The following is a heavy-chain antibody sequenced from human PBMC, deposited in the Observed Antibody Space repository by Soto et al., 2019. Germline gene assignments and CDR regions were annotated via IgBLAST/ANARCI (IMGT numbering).Heavy chain of an antibody. CDR2: IYHSGST. D-gene: IGHD2-15*01. Sequence: QLQLQESGSGLVKPSQTLSLTCAVSGGSISSGGYSWSWIRQPPGKGLEWIGYIYHSGSTYYNPSLQSRVTIAVDRSKNQFSLKLSSVTAADTAVYYCARGGGKDGDAFDIWGQGTMVTVSS. V-gene: IGHV4-30-2*01. J-gene: IGHJ3*02. CDR3: ARGGGKDGDAFDI. CDR1: GGSISSGGYS.